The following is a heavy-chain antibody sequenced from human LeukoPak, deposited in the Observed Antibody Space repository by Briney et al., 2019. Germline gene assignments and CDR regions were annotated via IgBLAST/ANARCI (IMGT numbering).Heavy chain of an antibody. CDR2: IWYDGSNK. V-gene: IGHV3-33*01. CDR1: GFTFSSYG. Sequence: GSLRLSCAASGFTFSSYGMHWVRQAPGTGLEWVAVIWYDGSNKYYADSVKGRFTISRDNSKNTLYLQMNSLRAEDTAVYYCATLDIVVVVAAPVMDVWGQGTTVTVSS. J-gene: IGHJ6*02. D-gene: IGHD2-15*01. CDR3: ATLDIVVVVAAPVMDV.